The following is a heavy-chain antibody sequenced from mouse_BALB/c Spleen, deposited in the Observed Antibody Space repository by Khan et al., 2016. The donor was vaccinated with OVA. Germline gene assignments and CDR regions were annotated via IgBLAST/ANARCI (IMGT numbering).Heavy chain of an antibody. D-gene: IGHD2-10*01. J-gene: IGHJ4*01. Sequence: ESGPGLVAPSQSLSITCTISGFSLTNYGVHWVRQPPGKGLEWLVVIWSDGSTTYNSALKSRLSISKDNSKSQVFLKINSLQTDDTAMYFCARQPYYHYNIMDYWGQGTSVTVSS. CDR3: ARQPYYHYNIMDY. CDR1: GFSLTNYG. V-gene: IGHV2-6-1*01. CDR2: IWSDGST.